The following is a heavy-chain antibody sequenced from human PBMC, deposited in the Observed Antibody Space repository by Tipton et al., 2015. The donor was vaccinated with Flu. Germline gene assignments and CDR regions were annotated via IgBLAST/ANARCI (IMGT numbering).Heavy chain of an antibody. D-gene: IGHD3-22*01. CDR2: IYTSGST. V-gene: IGHV4-61*02. CDR1: GGSISSGSYY. CDR3: ARYYDDSRGDPQGAYYFDY. J-gene: IGHJ4*02. Sequence: TLSLTCTVSGGSISSGSYYWSWIRQPAGKGLEWIGRIYTSGSTNYNPSLKSRVTISVDTSKNQFSLKLSSVTAADTDVYYCARYYDDSRGDPQGAYYFDYWGQGTLGTVS.